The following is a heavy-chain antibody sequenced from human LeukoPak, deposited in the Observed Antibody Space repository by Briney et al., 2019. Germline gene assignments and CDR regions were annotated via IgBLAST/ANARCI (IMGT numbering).Heavy chain of an antibody. J-gene: IGHJ6*03. CDR3: ARHVDHAYYYYYMDV. CDR2: ISSSSSYI. V-gene: IGHV3-21*01. CDR1: GFTFSSYS. Sequence: GGSLRLSCAASGFTFSSYSMNWVRQAPGKGLEWVSSISSSSSYIYYADPVKGRFTISRDNAKNSLYLQMNSLRAEDTAVYYCARHVDHAYYYYYMDVWGKGTTVTVSS.